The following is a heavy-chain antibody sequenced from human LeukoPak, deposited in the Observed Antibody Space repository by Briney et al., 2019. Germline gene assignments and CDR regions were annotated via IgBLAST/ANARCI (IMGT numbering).Heavy chain of an antibody. J-gene: IGHJ4*02. Sequence: SVKVSCKASGGTFSSYAISWVRQAPGQGLEWMGGIIPIFGTANYAQKFQGRVTITADESTSTAYMELSSLRSEDTAVYYCARGSECRDGYKPCPSIDYWGQGTLVTVSS. CDR3: ARGSECRDGYKPCPSIDY. D-gene: IGHD5-24*01. CDR2: IIPIFGTA. CDR1: GGTFSSYA. V-gene: IGHV1-69*13.